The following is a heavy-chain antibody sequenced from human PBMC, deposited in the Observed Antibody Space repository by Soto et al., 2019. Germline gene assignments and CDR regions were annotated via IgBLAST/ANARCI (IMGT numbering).Heavy chain of an antibody. J-gene: IGHJ4*02. V-gene: IGHV3-33*01. CDR3: ARDGIGGTVFRGFCDY. Sequence: QKYLVESGGGVVQPGGSLRLSCVASGSIFSGYGMHWVRQAPGKGLEWVAGIWYDGSNKYYADSVKGRFTISRENSKNMIYLQMDSLRAEDTAVYYCARDGIGGTVFRGFCDYWGQGTLVTVSS. CDR1: GSIFSGYG. D-gene: IGHD1-7*01. CDR2: IWYDGSNK.